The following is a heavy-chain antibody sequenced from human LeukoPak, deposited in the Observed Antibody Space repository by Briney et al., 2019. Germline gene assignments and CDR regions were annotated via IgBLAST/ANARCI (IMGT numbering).Heavy chain of an antibody. CDR1: SGSISSSSHC. D-gene: IGHD1-7*01. J-gene: IGHJ4*02. CDR3: ARRVWNYSGGSYFDY. V-gene: IGHV4-39*01. Sequence: SETLSLTCTVSSGSISSSSHCWGWIRQPPGKGLEWIGSICYTGNTLYSPSLKSRVPISLDTSKNQFSLKLSSVTAADTAIYYCARRVWNYSGGSYFDYWGQGTLVSVSS. CDR2: ICYTGNT.